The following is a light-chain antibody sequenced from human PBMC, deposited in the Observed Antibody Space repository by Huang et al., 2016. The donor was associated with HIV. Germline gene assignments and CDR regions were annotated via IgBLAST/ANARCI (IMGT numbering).Light chain of an antibody. J-gene: IGKJ3*01. CDR2: DAS. CDR3: QQYDNWPPFT. CDR1: QSVRSN. V-gene: IGKV3-15*01. Sequence: DIVMTQSTGTLSVSPGERATLSCRASQSVRSNLAWYHQKPGQAPRLLIDDASTRATGVPARFSGSGSGTQFTLSISSLQSEDFAVYYCQQYDNWPPFTFGPGTKVDIK.